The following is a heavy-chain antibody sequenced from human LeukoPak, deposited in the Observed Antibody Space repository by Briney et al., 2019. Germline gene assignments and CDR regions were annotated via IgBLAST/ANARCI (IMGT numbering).Heavy chain of an antibody. V-gene: IGHV3-30*04. D-gene: IGHD3-10*01. Sequence: GGSLRLSCAASGFTFSSYAMHWVRQAPGKGLEWVAVISYDGSNKYYADSVKGRFTISRDNSKNTLYLQMNSLRAEDTAVYYCAKKDGSGSWYYYFDYWGQGTLVTVSS. CDR1: GFTFSSYA. CDR2: ISYDGSNK. J-gene: IGHJ4*02. CDR3: AKKDGSGSWYYYFDY.